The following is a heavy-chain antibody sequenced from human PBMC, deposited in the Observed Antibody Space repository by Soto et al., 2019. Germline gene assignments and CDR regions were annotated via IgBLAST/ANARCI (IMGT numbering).Heavy chain of an antibody. J-gene: IGHJ6*02. V-gene: IGHV1-69*01. D-gene: IGHD6-13*01. CDR2: IIPIFGTA. CDR3: ARGEIAAAGLKEYYYYYYGMDV. CDR1: GGTFSSYA. Sequence: QVQLVQSGAEVKKPGSSVKVSCKASGGTFSSYAISWVRQAPGQGLEWMGGIIPIFGTANYAQKFQGRVTITADESTSTAYMELSSLRSEDTAVYYCARGEIAAAGLKEYYYYYYGMDVWGQGTTVTVSS.